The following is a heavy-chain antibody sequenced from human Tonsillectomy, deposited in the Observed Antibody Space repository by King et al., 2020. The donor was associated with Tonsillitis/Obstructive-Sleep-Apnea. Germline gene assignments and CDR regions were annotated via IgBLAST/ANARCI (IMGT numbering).Heavy chain of an antibody. V-gene: IGHV4-39*01. CDR3: ASRETLEWTRGD. CDR2: IYYSGST. CDR1: GGSISSSSYY. J-gene: IGHJ4*02. D-gene: IGHD3-3*01. Sequence: QLQESGPGLVKPSETLSLTCTVSGGSISSSSYYWGWIRQPPGKGLEWIGSIYYSGSTYYNPSLKSRVTISVDTSKNQFSLKLSSVTAADTAVYYCASRETLEWTRGDWGQGTLVTVSS.